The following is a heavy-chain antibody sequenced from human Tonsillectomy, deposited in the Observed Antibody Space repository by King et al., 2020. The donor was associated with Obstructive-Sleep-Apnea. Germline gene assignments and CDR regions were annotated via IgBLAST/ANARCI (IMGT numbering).Heavy chain of an antibody. Sequence: VQLVESGGGVVQPGRSLRLSCAASGFSFSSYTMHWVRQAPGKGLEWVAFISQDGTNLNYGDSVKGRFTISRDNSKNTLFLQMDSPTTEDTALYYCAKYLYTSWGGVVDQWGQGALVTVSS. V-gene: IGHV3-30*04. J-gene: IGHJ1*01. CDR2: ISQDGTNL. D-gene: IGHD2-21*01. CDR3: AKYLYTSWGGVVDQ. CDR1: GFSFSSYT.